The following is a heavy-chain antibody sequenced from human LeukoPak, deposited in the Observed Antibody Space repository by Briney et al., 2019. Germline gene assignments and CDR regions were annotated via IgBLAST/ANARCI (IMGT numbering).Heavy chain of an antibody. V-gene: IGHV4-4*07. J-gene: IGHJ4*02. Sequence: PSETLSLTCAVYGGSFSGYYWSWIRQPAGKGLEWIGRIYTSGSTNYNPSLKSRVTMSVDTSKNQFSLKLSSVTAADTAVYYCAREGRSHYYGSEYYFDYWGQGTLVTVSS. CDR1: GGSFSGYY. CDR3: AREGRSHYYGSEYYFDY. CDR2: IYTSGST. D-gene: IGHD3-10*01.